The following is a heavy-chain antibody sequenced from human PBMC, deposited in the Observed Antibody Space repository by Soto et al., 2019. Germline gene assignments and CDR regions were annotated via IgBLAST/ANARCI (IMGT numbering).Heavy chain of an antibody. J-gene: IGHJ5*02. CDR2: IYATGTT. D-gene: IGHD1-1*01. CDR1: GASISGFY. CDR3: VRDGTKTLRDWFDP. Sequence: SETLSLTCTVSGASISGFYWSWIRKSAGKGLEWIGRIYATGTTDYNPSLKSRVMMSVDTSKKQFSLKLRYVTAADTAVYYCVRDGTKTLRDWFDPWGQGISVTVSS. V-gene: IGHV4-4*07.